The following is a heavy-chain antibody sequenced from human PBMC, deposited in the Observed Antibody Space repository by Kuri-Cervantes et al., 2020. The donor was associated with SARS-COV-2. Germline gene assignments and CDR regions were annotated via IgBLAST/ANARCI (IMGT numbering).Heavy chain of an antibody. CDR1: GFTFSRYA. CDR2: ISYDGSKK. CDR3: AESEGGSYFRAFDI. J-gene: IGHJ3*02. V-gene: IGHV3-30-3*01. Sequence: LSLTCAASGFTFSRYAMHWVRQAPGKGLEWVAVISYDGSKKDYTASGKGRFTISRDNSQNTLYLQMKSLRTEDTALYYCAESEGGSYFRAFDIWGQGTMVTVSS. D-gene: IGHD1-26*01.